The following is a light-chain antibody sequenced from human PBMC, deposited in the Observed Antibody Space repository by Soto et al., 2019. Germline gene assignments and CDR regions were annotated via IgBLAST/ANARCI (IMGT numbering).Light chain of an antibody. V-gene: IGKV1-8*01. Sequence: AIRMTQSPSSFSASTGDRVTITCRASQGISSYLAWYQQKPGKAPKLLIYAASTLQSGVPSRFSGSGSGTDFTLTISCLQSEDFAVYYCQQYGSSPPRTFGQGTKVE. CDR2: AAS. J-gene: IGKJ1*01. CDR1: QGISSY. CDR3: QQYGSSPPRT.